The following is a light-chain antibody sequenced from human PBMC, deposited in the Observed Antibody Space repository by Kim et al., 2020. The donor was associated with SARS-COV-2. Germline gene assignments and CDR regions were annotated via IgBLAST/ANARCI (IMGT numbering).Light chain of an antibody. CDR3: QKYNSAPWT. J-gene: IGKJ1*01. CDR2: GAS. Sequence: ASIGDRVTITCRASQDIANSLAWYQQKPGTVPKVLIYGASTLQSGVPSRFSGSGSGTEFTLTIGSLQTEDVATYYCQKYNSAPWTFGPGTKVDIK. CDR1: QDIANS. V-gene: IGKV1-27*01.